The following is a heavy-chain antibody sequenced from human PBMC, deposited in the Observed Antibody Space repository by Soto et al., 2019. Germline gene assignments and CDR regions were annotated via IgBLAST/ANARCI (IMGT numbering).Heavy chain of an antibody. CDR3: ARDHIDYDGSCHDYFYGMDV. V-gene: IGHV3-33*01. D-gene: IGHD3-22*01. CDR2: IRYDGSNK. J-gene: IGHJ6*02. CDR1: GLTFRRYG. Sequence: QVQLVESGGGVVQPGRFLRLSCTASGLTFRRYGMHWVRQAPGKGLEGVAVIRYDGSNKYYADSVRGRFTISRDNSENALYLEMNSLRVEDTDVYYCARDHIDYDGSCHDYFYGMDVWGQGTTVTVSS.